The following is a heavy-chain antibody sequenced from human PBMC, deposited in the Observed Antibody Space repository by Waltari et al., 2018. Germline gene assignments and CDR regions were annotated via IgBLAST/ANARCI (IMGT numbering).Heavy chain of an antibody. J-gene: IGHJ4*02. CDR3: ARDLGSDYGNRDY. D-gene: IGHD4-17*01. CDR1: GYTFTGSY. CDR2: INPNSGDT. V-gene: IGHV1-2*06. Sequence: QVHLVQSGAEVQNTGASVKVSCKASGYTFTGSYIQWVRRAPGQGLEWMGRINPNSGDTNYAQKFQGRVTLTRDTSINTAYMELSSLKSDDTAVYYCARDLGSDYGNRDYWGQGTLVTVPS.